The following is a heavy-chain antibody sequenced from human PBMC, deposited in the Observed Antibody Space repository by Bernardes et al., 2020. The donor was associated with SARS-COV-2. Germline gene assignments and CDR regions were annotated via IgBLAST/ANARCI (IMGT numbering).Heavy chain of an antibody. Sequence: SERMSLTCTVSGGSIGSYYWAWNRQLPGKGLGWMGYIYYSGTTNYNPSLKSRVTISVDTSQNQFSLNLSSVTPADTAVYYCARDLSHLVRRGFDLWGRGTLVTVSS. D-gene: IGHD3-10*01. CDR3: ARDLSHLVRRGFDL. J-gene: IGHJ2*01. CDR1: GGSIGSYY. V-gene: IGHV4-59*01. CDR2: IYYSGTT.